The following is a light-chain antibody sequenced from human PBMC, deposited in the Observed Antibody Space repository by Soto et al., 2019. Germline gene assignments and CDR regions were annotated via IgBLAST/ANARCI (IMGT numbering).Light chain of an antibody. J-gene: IGKJ5*01. CDR2: GAS. CDR1: ERLSSVY. V-gene: IGKV3-20*01. Sequence: EIVLPQSPGTLSLSPGERATLSSRAIERLSSVYLAWYKQRPGQPPRLLIYGASNRATGIPDRFSGSGSGTDFTLIINRLEPEDVAIYYCQQYGGSPRITFGQGTRLEIK. CDR3: QQYGGSPRIT.